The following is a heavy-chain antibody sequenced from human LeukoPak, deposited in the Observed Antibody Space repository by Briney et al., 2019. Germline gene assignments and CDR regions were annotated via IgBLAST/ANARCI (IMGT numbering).Heavy chain of an antibody. CDR1: EYSFISYW. CDR2: IYHGDFDT. Sequence: GDPRKISGQGSEYSFISYWIGWVRQMPGKGLGWLGIIYHGDFDTRYSPSFRGQAPISDTKSSSTAYLQWSSLKASDTAMYYCARHVSGGYSGYEPTMPTYYGMDVWGQGNTVTVSS. J-gene: IGHJ6*02. D-gene: IGHD5-12*01. CDR3: ARHVSGGYSGYEPTMPTYYGMDV. V-gene: IGHV5-51*01.